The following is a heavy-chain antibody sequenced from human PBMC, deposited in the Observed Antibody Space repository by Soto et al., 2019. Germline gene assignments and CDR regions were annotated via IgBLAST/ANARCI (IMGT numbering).Heavy chain of an antibody. Sequence: ASVKVSCKASGYTFTGYYMHWVRQAPGQVLEWMGWINPNSGGTNYAQKFQGRVTMTRDTSISTAYMELSRLRSDDTAVYYCARCSSADAFDIWGQGTMVNVSS. V-gene: IGHV1-2*02. CDR3: ARCSSADAFDI. CDR2: INPNSGGT. CDR1: GYTFTGYY. D-gene: IGHD3-10*02. J-gene: IGHJ3*02.